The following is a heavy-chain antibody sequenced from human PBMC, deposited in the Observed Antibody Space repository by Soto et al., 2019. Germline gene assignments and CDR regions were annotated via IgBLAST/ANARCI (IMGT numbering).Heavy chain of an antibody. J-gene: IGHJ3*02. CDR2: IYYSGST. V-gene: IGHV4-59*01. Sequence: SETLSLTCTVSGGSISSYYWSWIRQPPGKGLEWIGYIYYSGSTNYNPSLKSRVTISVDTSKNQFSLKLSSVTAADTAVYYCARHAVVAATPAAFDIWGQGKRVT. CDR3: ARHAVVAATPAAFDI. D-gene: IGHD2-15*01. CDR1: GGSISSYY.